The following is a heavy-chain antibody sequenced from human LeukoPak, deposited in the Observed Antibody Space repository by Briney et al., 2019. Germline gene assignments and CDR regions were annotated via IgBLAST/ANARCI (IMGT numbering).Heavy chain of an antibody. Sequence: GGSLRLSCAASGFTVSSNYMSWVRQAPGKGLEWVSVIYSGGSTYYADSVKGRFTIPRDNSKNTLYPQMNSLRAEDTAVYYCASFGSSSSGANDYWGQGTLVTVSS. V-gene: IGHV3-53*01. CDR3: ASFGSSSSGANDY. D-gene: IGHD6-6*01. J-gene: IGHJ4*02. CDR1: GFTVSSNY. CDR2: IYSGGST.